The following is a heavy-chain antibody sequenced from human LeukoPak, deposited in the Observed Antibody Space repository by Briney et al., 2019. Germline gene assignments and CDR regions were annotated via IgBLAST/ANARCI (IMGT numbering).Heavy chain of an antibody. Sequence: GGSLRLSCAASGFTFSSYSMNWVRQAPGKGLEWVSSISSSSSYIYYAHSVKGRFTISRDNARKSLYLQMNSLRAEDTAVYYCARQGSSSNWYRGDAFDIWGQGTLVTVSS. CDR3: ARQGSSSNWYRGDAFDI. CDR1: GFTFSSYS. CDR2: ISSSSSYI. V-gene: IGHV3-21*01. D-gene: IGHD6-13*01. J-gene: IGHJ3*02.